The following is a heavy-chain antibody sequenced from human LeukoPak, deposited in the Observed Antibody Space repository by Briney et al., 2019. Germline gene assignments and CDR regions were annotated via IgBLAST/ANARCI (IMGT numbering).Heavy chain of an antibody. J-gene: IGHJ3*01. V-gene: IGHV4-34*01. CDR2: INHSGST. CDR3: AGTYYYDSSGYYYP. D-gene: IGHD3-22*01. Sequence: SETLSLTCAVYGGSFSGYYWSWIRQPPGKGLEWIGEINHSGSTNYNPSLKSRVTISVDTSKNQFSLKLSSVTAADTAVYYCAGTYYYDSSGYYYPWGQGTMVTASS. CDR1: GGSFSGYY.